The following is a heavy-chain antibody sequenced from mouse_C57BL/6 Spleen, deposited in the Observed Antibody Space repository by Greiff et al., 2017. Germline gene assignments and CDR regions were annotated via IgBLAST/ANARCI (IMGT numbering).Heavy chain of an antibody. J-gene: IGHJ4*01. V-gene: IGHV1-61*01. D-gene: IGHD1-1*01. CDR2: IYPSDSET. Sequence: QVQLQQPGAELVRPGSSVKLSCKASGYTFTSYWMEWVKQRPGQGLEWIGNIYPSDSETHYNQKFKDKATLTVDKSSSTAYMQLSSLTSEDSAVYYCARGDYGDYYAMDYWGQGTSVTVSS. CDR1: GYTFTSYW. CDR3: ARGDYGDYYAMDY.